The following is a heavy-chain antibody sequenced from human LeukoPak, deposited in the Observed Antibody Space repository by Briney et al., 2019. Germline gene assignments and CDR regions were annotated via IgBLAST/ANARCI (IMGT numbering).Heavy chain of an antibody. CDR2: IYYSGST. CDR1: GGSISSSSYY. V-gene: IGHV4-39*01. D-gene: IGHD1-26*01. Sequence: PSETLSLTCTVSGGSISSSSYYWGWIRQPPGKGLEWIGSIYYSGSTYYNPSLKSRVTIPVDTSKNQFSLKLSSVTAADTAVYYCARGAGIVGARGDYWGQGTLVTVSS. CDR3: ARGAGIVGARGDY. J-gene: IGHJ4*02.